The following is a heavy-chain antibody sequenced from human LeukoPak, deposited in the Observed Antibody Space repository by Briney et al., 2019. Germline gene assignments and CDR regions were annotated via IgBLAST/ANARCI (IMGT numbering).Heavy chain of an antibody. CDR3: AREWGLGSGWRMVQFDY. CDR1: GYTFTSYD. V-gene: IGHV1-8*01. J-gene: IGHJ4*02. Sequence: ASVKVSCKTSGYTFTSYDINWVRQAPGQGLEWMGWMSPNSGNTGYAQKFQGRVTLTRNTSISTAYMELSSPRSEDTAIYYCAREWGLGSGWRMVQFDYWGQGTLVTVSS. D-gene: IGHD6-19*01. CDR2: MSPNSGNT.